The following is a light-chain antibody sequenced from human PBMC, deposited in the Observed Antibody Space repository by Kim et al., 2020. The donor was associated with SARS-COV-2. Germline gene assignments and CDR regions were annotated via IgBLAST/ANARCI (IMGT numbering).Light chain of an antibody. CDR1: QSVRSNY. Sequence: EIVLTQSPGTLSLSPGERATLSCRASQSVRSNYLAWYQQKPGQAPRLLIYTASNRATGIPDRFSGSGSGTDFTLTISRLGPEDFAVYYCQQYCSSPRTFGQGTKVDIK. V-gene: IGKV3-20*01. CDR2: TAS. J-gene: IGKJ1*01. CDR3: QQYCSSPRT.